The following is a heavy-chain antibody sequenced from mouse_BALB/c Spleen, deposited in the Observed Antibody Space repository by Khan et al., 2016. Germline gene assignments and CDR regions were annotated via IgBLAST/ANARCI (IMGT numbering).Heavy chain of an antibody. CDR2: IRLKFNNFAT. CDR1: GFTFSNYW. CDR3: TKGYYRYPWFSY. Sequence: EVKLEESGGGLVQPGGSMKLSCVASGFTFSNYWMNWVRQSPEKGLEWVTEIRLKFNNFATHYAESVKGRFTISRDDSKISVYLQMNNLRPEDTGIWYETKGYYRYPWFSYCDQEAIVTVYA. J-gene: IGHJ3*01. D-gene: IGHD2-14*01. V-gene: IGHV6-6*02.